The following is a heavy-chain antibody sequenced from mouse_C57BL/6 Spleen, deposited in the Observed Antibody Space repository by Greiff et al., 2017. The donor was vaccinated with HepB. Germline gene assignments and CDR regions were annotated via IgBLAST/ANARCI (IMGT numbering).Heavy chain of an antibody. J-gene: IGHJ3*01. V-gene: IGHV1-55*01. CDR2: IYPGSGST. Sequence: QVQLQQSGAELVKPGASVKMSCKASGYTFTSYWITWVKQRPGQGLEWIGDIYPGSGSTNYNEKFKSTATLTVDTSSSTAYMQLSSLTSEDSAVYYCAREEFAYWGQGTLVTVSA. CDR1: GYTFTSYW. CDR3: AREEFAY.